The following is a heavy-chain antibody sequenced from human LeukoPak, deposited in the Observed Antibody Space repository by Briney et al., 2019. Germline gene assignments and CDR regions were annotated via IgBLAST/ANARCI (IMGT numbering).Heavy chain of an antibody. CDR3: AKGGCSSTTCLVDY. V-gene: IGHV3-23*01. Sequence: GGSLRLSCAASGFTFSSYAMFWVRQAPGKGREWVSAISGSDVSTYYADSVKGRFTISRDNSKSTLYLQMHSLRAEDTAIYYCAKGGCSSTTCLVDYWGQGTLVTVSS. CDR1: GFTFSSYA. J-gene: IGHJ4*02. CDR2: ISGSDVST. D-gene: IGHD2-2*01.